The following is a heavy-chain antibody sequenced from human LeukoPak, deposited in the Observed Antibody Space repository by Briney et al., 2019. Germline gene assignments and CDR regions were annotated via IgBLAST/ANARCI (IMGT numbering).Heavy chain of an antibody. D-gene: IGHD3-10*01. V-gene: IGHV4-39*01. CDR3: ASDYYGSGSYHY. J-gene: IGHJ4*02. CDR2: IYYTGST. Sequence: SETLSLTCTVSGGSISSSSYYWGWIRQPPGKGLEWIGSIYYTGSTNYNPSLKSRVTISVDTSKNQFSLKLTSVTAADTAVYYCASDYYGSGSYHYWGQGTLVTVSS. CDR1: GGSISSSSYY.